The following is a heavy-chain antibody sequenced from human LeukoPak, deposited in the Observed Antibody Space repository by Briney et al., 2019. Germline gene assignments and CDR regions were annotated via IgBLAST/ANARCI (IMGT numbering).Heavy chain of an antibody. CDR3: AELGITMIGGV. V-gene: IGHV3-74*01. J-gene: IGHJ6*01. Sequence: TGESLRLSCAPSGLSLSTYWMHWVRQAPGRGLVWVSRSNTDGSNTIYADSVKGRFTISRNHAKNTLYLQMNSLRAEDMAVYYCAELGITMIGGVWGKGTTVTISS. CDR1: GLSLSTYW. D-gene: IGHD3-10*02. CDR2: SNTDGSNT.